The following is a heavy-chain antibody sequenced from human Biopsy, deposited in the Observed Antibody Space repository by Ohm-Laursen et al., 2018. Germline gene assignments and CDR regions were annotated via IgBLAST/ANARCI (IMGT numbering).Heavy chain of an antibody. Sequence: SVTVSCKSSSYTFTDYNIHWMRQAPGQGLEWLGYINCKTGATNYAQKFQGTVTMTRDTSISTAYLALGSLRSADTAIYYCARDPLNGHKHFDYWGQGSLVTVSS. CDR1: SYTFTDYN. CDR2: INCKTGAT. V-gene: IGHV1-2*02. CDR3: ARDPLNGHKHFDY. J-gene: IGHJ4*02. D-gene: IGHD2-8*01.